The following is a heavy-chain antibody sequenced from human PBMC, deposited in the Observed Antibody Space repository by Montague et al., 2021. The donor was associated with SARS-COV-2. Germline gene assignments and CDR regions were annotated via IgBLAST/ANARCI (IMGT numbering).Heavy chain of an antibody. CDR2: ISGSGLST. V-gene: IGHV3-23*01. CDR3: AKVYTDFWSGSYYYMDV. J-gene: IGHJ6*03. D-gene: IGHD3-3*01. CDR1: GFTFRSYA. Sequence: SLRLSCAASGFTFRSYAMSWVRQAPGEGLEWVLSISGSGLSTYYADSVKGRFTISRDNSKNTLYLQMNSLRAEDTAVYYCAKVYTDFWSGSYYYMDVWGKGTTVTVSS.